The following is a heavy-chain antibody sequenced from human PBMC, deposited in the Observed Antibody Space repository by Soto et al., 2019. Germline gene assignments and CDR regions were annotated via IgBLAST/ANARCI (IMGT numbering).Heavy chain of an antibody. V-gene: IGHV4-31*03. D-gene: IGHD6-19*01. CDR2: IYYSGST. CDR1: GGSISSGGYF. Sequence: PSETLSLTCTVSGGSISSGGYFWSWIRQLPGKGLEWIGYIYYSGSTYYNPSLKSRLTISLDTSKNQFSLKLSSVTAADTAVYYCASSGWWYFDYWGQGTLVTVSS. CDR3: ASSGWWYFDY. J-gene: IGHJ4*02.